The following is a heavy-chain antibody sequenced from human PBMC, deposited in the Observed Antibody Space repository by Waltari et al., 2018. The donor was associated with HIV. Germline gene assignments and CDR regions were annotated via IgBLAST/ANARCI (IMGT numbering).Heavy chain of an antibody. CDR3: ATYSSCWLTEVWFDP. Sequence: QLQLQESGPGLVKPSETLSLTCTVSGGSISSSSYYWGWIRQPPGKGLEWIGSIYYSGSTYYNPSLKSRVTISVDTSKNQFSLKLSSVTAADTAVYYCATYSSCWLTEVWFDPWGQGTLVTVSS. D-gene: IGHD6-19*01. V-gene: IGHV4-39*01. CDR1: GGSISSSSYY. CDR2: IYYSGST. J-gene: IGHJ5*02.